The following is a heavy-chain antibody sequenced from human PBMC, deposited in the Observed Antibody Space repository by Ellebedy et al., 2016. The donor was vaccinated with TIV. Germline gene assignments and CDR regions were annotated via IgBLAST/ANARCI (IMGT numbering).Heavy chain of an antibody. CDR3: AREVYGDSLNWFDP. J-gene: IGHJ5*02. D-gene: IGHD4-17*01. Sequence: ASVKVSCKISGYTFTTQGISWVRQAPGQGLEWMGWISGYNGNTNYAQKFQGRVTMTTDTSTSTAYMELSSLRSDDTAVYYCAREVYGDSLNWFDPWGQGTLVTVSS. CDR2: ISGYNGNT. CDR1: GYTFTTQG. V-gene: IGHV1-18*01.